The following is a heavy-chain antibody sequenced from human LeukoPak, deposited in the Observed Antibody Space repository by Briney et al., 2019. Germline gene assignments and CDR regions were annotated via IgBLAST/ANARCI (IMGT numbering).Heavy chain of an antibody. CDR2: IYYSGTI. CDR3: ARRVGGGWFDP. J-gene: IGHJ5*02. CDR1: GGSISSSY. V-gene: IGHV4-59*08. Sequence: PSETLSLTCTVSGGSISSSYWSWIRQPPGKGLEWIGYIYYSGTINYNPSLKSRVTISIDTSKNQFSLKLSSVTAADTAVYYCARRVGGGWFDPWGQGALITVSS. D-gene: IGHD4-23*01.